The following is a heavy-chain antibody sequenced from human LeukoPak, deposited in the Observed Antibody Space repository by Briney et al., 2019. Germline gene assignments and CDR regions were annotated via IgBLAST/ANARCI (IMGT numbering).Heavy chain of an antibody. V-gene: IGHV4-59*08. CDR3: ARGSPKYCYYGMDV. CDR2: IYYSGST. CDR1: GGSISGYY. D-gene: IGHD3-10*01. Sequence: SETLSLTCTVSGGSISGYYWTWVRQPPGKGLEWIGYIYYSGSTTYNPSLKRRVSISVATSKNQISLKLSSVTAADTAVYYCARGSPKYCYYGMDVWGQGTTVTVSS. J-gene: IGHJ6*02.